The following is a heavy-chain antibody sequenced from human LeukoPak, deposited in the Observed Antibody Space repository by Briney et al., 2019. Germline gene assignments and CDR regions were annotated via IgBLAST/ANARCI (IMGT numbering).Heavy chain of an antibody. CDR1: GGTFSSYA. CDR3: ARGWADNWEDAFDI. CDR2: IIPIFGTA. D-gene: IGHD1-20*01. V-gene: IGHV1-69*13. Sequence: SVKVSCKASGGTFSSYAISWVRQAPGQGLEWMGGIIPIFGTANYAQKFQGRVTITADESTSTAYMELSSLRSVDTAVYYCARGWADNWEDAFDIWGQGTMVTVSS. J-gene: IGHJ3*02.